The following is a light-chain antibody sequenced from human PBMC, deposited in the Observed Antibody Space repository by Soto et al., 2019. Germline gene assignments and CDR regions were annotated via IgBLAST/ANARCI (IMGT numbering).Light chain of an antibody. CDR1: SSDVGGYNY. Sequence: QSALTQPPSASGSPGQSVTISCTGTSSDVGGYNYVSWYQQHPGKAPKLMIYEVIKRPSGVPDRFAGSKSGNTASLTVSGLQADDEADYYCSSYAGSNNLFGGGTKLTVL. CDR3: SSYAGSNNL. CDR2: EVI. J-gene: IGLJ2*01. V-gene: IGLV2-8*01.